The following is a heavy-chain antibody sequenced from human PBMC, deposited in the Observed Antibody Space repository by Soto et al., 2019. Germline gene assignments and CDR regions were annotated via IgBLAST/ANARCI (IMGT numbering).Heavy chain of an antibody. Sequence: GGSLRLSCAVSGVTFSSYSLGWVRQGPGKGLEWVAVVSIGGSTHYADSVRGRVTISRDNSKNTLSLQMNSLTAEDTAVYFCANRRGAGGYFDYWGQGALVTVSS. V-gene: IGHV3-23*01. CDR3: ANRRGAGGYFDY. CDR2: VSIGGST. J-gene: IGHJ4*02. CDR1: GVTFSSYS. D-gene: IGHD2-15*01.